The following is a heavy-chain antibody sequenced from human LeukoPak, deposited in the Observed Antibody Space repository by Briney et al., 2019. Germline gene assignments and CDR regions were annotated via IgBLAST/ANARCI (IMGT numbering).Heavy chain of an antibody. V-gene: IGHV1-69*05. D-gene: IGHD3-10*01. CDR3: ASLVWFGELSWFDP. CDR1: GGTFSSYA. J-gene: IGHJ5*02. Sequence: ASVKVSCKASGGTFSSYAISWVRQAPGQGLEWMGGIIPIFGTANYAQKFQGRVTITTDESTSTAYMELSSLRSEDTAVYYCASLVWFGELSWFDPWGQGTLVTVSS. CDR2: IIPIFGTA.